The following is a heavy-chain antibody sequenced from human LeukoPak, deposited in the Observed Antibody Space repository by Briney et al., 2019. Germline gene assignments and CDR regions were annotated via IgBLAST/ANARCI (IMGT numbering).Heavy chain of an antibody. CDR3: ARIRLRLGELSLSY. D-gene: IGHD3-16*02. J-gene: IGHJ4*02. V-gene: IGHV1-18*01. CDR2: ISAYNGNT. Sequence: ASVKVSCKASGGTFSSYAISWVRQAPGQGLEWMGWISAYNGNTNYAQKLQGRVTMTTDTSTSTAYMELRSLRSDDTAVYYCARIRLRLGELSLSYWGQGTLVTVSS. CDR1: GGTFSSYA.